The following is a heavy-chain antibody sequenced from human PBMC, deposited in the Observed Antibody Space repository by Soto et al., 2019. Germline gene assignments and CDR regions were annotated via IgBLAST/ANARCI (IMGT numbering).Heavy chain of an antibody. CDR2: INHSGST. J-gene: IGHJ6*03. Sequence: SETLSLTCAVYGGSFSGYYWSWIRQPPGKGLEWIGEINHSGSTNYNPSLKSRVTISVDTSKNQFSLKLSSVTAADTAVYYCARAGVPPAMQHYYYMAVWGKGTTVTVSS. V-gene: IGHV4-34*01. CDR1: GGSFSGYY. D-gene: IGHD2-2*01. CDR3: ARAGVPPAMQHYYYMAV.